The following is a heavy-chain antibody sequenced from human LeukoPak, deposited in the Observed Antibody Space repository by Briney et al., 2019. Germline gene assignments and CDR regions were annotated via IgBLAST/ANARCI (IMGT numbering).Heavy chain of an antibody. CDR2: ISYDGSNK. Sequence: PGRSLRLSCAASGFTFSSYAMHWVRQAPGKGLEWVAVISYDGSNKYYADSVKGRFTISRDNSKNTLYLQMNSLRAEDTAVYYCARAGVLWFGESKFDYWGQGTQVTVSS. J-gene: IGHJ4*02. CDR1: GFTFSSYA. CDR3: ARAGVLWFGESKFDY. V-gene: IGHV3-30*04. D-gene: IGHD3-10*01.